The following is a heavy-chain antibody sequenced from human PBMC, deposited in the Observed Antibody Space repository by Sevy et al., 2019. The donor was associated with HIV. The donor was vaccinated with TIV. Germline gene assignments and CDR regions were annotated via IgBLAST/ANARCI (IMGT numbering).Heavy chain of an antibody. V-gene: IGHV4-59*08. Sequence: LPETLSLTCTVSGGSITSLYWNWIRQPPGKGLEWIANIYYNGHINYNPSLKSRVTLSLDTSKNQFSLGLSSVTAADTAMYYCAGENAWGRGYSWGQGTLVTVSS. CDR3: AGENAWGRGYS. D-gene: IGHD1-26*01. CDR1: GGSITSLY. CDR2: IYYNGHI. J-gene: IGHJ4*02.